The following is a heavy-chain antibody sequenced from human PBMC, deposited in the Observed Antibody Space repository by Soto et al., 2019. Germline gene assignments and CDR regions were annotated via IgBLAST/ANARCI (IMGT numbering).Heavy chain of an antibody. CDR3: ARDYGILTGHPYYFDY. V-gene: IGHV1-2*02. CDR2: INPNSGGT. D-gene: IGHD3-9*01. CDR1: GYTFTGYY. J-gene: IGHJ4*02. Sequence: ASVKVSCKASGYTFTGYYMHWVRQAPGQGLEWMGWINPNSGGTNYAQKFQGRVTMTRDTSISTAYMELSRLRSDDTAVYYCARDYGILTGHPYYFDYWGQGTLVTVSS.